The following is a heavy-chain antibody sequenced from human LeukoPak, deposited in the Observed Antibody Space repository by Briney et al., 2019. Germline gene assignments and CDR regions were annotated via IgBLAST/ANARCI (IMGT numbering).Heavy chain of an antibody. Sequence: EASVKVSCKASGYTFTGYYMHWVRHAPGQGLEWMGWINPNSGGTNYAQKFQGRVTMTRDTSISTAYMELSRLRSDDTAVYYCAHYCSGGSCHSDYWGQGTLVTVSS. CDR3: AHYCSGGSCHSDY. CDR2: INPNSGGT. D-gene: IGHD2-15*01. J-gene: IGHJ4*02. CDR1: GYTFTGYY. V-gene: IGHV1-2*02.